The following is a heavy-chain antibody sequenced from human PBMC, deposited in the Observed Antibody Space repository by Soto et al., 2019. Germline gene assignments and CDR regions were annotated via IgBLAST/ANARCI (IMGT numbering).Heavy chain of an antibody. V-gene: IGHV1-69*01. Sequence: QVQVVQSGAEVKKPGTSVKVSCKASGGTFSSYAISWVRQAPGQGLEWMGGIIPIFGTANYAQKFQGRVTITADESTSTAYMELSSLRSEDTAVYYCERPAVEMATITGAFDIWGQGTMVTVSS. CDR2: IIPIFGTA. J-gene: IGHJ3*02. D-gene: IGHD5-12*01. CDR3: ERPAVEMATITGAFDI. CDR1: GGTFSSYA.